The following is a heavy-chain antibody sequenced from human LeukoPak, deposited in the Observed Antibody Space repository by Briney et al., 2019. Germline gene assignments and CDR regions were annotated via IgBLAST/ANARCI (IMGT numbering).Heavy chain of an antibody. D-gene: IGHD6-13*01. CDR3: AREAYSYYFDY. Sequence: GESLKISCKGSGYSFTTYWIGWVRQMPGKGLEWMGIIYPADSNTRYSPSFQGQVTISADKSISTAYLQWSSLKASDTAMYYCAREAYSYYFDYWGQGTLVTVSS. CDR2: IYPADSNT. J-gene: IGHJ4*02. V-gene: IGHV5-51*01. CDR1: GYSFTTYW.